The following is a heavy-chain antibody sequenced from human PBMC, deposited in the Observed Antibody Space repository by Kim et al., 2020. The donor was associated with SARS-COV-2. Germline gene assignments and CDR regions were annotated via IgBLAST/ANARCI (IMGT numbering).Heavy chain of an antibody. Sequence: GGSLRLSCAASGFTLSSYRMNWLRQAPGKGLEWVSYISSSGSTIYYADSVKGRFTISRDNAKNSLFLQMNILRDEDTAVYFCGRGSSSSYYIDYWGQGAL. J-gene: IGHJ4*02. CDR3: GRGSSSSYYIDY. D-gene: IGHD6-13*01. CDR2: ISSSGSTI. V-gene: IGHV3-48*02. CDR1: GFTLSSYR.